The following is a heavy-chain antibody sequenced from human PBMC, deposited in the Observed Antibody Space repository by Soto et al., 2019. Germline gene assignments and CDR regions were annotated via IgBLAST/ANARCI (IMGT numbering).Heavy chain of an antibody. CDR1: GFTFSSYA. D-gene: IGHD2-15*01. J-gene: IGHJ1*01. CDR2: ISGSGGST. V-gene: IGHV3-23*01. CDR3: AKEIYCSGGSCYRPEYFQH. Sequence: GGSLRLSCAASGFTFSSYAMSWVRQAPGKGLEWVSAISGSGGSTYYADSVKGRFTISRDNSKNTLYLQMNSLRAEDTAVYYCAKEIYCSGGSCYRPEYFQHWGQGTLVTVSS.